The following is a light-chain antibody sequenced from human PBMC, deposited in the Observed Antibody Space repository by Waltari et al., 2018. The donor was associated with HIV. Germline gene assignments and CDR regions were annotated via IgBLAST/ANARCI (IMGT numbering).Light chain of an antibody. J-gene: IGLJ3*02. V-gene: IGLV2-23*01. Sequence: QSALTQPAPVSGSPGQSITISCTGTSRDVGNFNLVSWYQQHPGKPPKLMIYEGIKRPSGVSNRISGSKSGNTASLTISGLQAEDEADYYCCSYGGSSNWVFGGGTKLTVL. CDR1: SRDVGNFNL. CDR2: EGI. CDR3: CSYGGSSNWV.